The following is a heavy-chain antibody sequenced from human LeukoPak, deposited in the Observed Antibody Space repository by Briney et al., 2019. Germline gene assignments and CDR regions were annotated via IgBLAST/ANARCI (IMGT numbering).Heavy chain of an antibody. D-gene: IGHD6-19*01. J-gene: IGHJ4*02. CDR1: GFTFDDYA. V-gene: IGHV3-9*01. CDR3: AKASSGWYHENYFDY. CDR2: ISWNSGSI. Sequence: GRSLRLSCAASGFTFDDYAMHWVRQAPGKGLEWVSGISWNSGSIGYADSVKGRFTISRDNAKNSLYLQMNSLRAEDTALYYCAKASSGWYHENYFDYWGQGTLVTVSS.